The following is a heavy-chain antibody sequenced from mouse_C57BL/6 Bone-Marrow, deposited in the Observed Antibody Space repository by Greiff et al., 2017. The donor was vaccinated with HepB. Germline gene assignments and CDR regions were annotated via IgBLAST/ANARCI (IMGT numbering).Heavy chain of an antibody. D-gene: IGHD2-4*01. J-gene: IGHJ4*01. CDR2: IYPRSGNT. V-gene: IGHV1-81*01. CDR1: GYTFTSYG. CDR3: ASPIYYDYDGPYYYAMDY. Sequence: QVQLQQSGAELARPGASVKLSCKASGYTFTSYGISWVKQRTGQGLEWIGEIYPRSGNTYYNEKFKGKATLTADKSSSTAYMELRSLTSEDSAVYFWASPIYYDYDGPYYYAMDYWGQGTSVTVSS.